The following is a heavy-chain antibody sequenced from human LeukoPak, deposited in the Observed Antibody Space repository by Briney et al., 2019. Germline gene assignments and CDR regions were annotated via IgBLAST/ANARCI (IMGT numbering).Heavy chain of an antibody. V-gene: IGHV3-23*01. J-gene: IGHJ6*02. CDR1: GFTFSNYP. D-gene: IGHD6-19*01. CDR3: AKALSTGYSSGWYDSNGMDV. Sequence: GGSLRLSCAASGFTFSNYPMSWVRQAPGKGLEWVSAISGSGGTTYYADSVKGRFTISRDNSKNTLYLQMNSLRAEDTAVYYCAKALSTGYSSGWYDSNGMDVWGQGTTVTVSS. CDR2: ISGSGGTT.